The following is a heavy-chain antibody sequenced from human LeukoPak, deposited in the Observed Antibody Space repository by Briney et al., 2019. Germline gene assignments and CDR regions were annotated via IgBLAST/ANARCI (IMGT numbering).Heavy chain of an antibody. CDR3: ARAVVWLPFDY. V-gene: IGHV4-59*08. CDR2: ISYSGTT. D-gene: IGHD2-15*01. Sequence: PSETLSLTCTVSGGSVSSDYWSWIRQPPGKGLEWIGYISYSGTTNYNPSLKSRVTISVDTSKNQFSLKLGSVTAADTAVYYCARAVVWLPFDYWGQGTLVTVSS. CDR1: GGSVSSDY. J-gene: IGHJ4*02.